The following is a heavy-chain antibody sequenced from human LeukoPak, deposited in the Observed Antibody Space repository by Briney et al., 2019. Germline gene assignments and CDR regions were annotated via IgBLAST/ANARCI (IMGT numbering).Heavy chain of an antibody. V-gene: IGHV4-39*07. D-gene: IGHD3-3*01. CDR2: IYYSGST. J-gene: IGHJ3*02. Sequence: SETLSLTCTVSGGFISSSIYYWGWIRQPPGKGLEWIGSIYYSGSTDYNPSLKSRVTISVDTSKNQFSLKLSSVTAADTAVYYCAREYDFWSGYLFAFDIWGQGTMVTVSS. CDR1: GGFISSSIYY. CDR3: AREYDFWSGYLFAFDI.